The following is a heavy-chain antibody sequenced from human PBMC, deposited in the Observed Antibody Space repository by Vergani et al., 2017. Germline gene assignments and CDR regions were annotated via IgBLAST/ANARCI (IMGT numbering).Heavy chain of an antibody. CDR3: ARDPATVVTPGNNWFDP. D-gene: IGHD4-23*01. CDR2: ISSSSSTI. Sequence: EVQLLESGGGLVQPGGSLRLSCAASGFTFSSYAMSWVRQAPGKGLEWVSYISSSSSTIYYADSVKGRFTISRDNAKNSLYLQMNSLRAEDTAVYYCARDPATVVTPGNNWFDPWGQGTLVTVSS. J-gene: IGHJ5*02. V-gene: IGHV3-48*01. CDR1: GFTFSSYA.